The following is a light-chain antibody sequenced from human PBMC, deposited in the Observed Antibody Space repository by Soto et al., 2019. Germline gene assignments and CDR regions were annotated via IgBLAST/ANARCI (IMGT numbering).Light chain of an antibody. CDR1: SRDVGTYSL. CDR3: CSFAGSSTYV. J-gene: IGLJ1*01. V-gene: IGLV2-23*01. Sequence: QSVLTQPASVSGSPGQSITISCTGTSRDVGTYSLVSWYQQHPGKAPKLMIYEGSKRPPGVSNRFSGSKSGNTASLTISGLQAEDEADYYCCSFAGSSTYVFGTGTKVTVL. CDR2: EGS.